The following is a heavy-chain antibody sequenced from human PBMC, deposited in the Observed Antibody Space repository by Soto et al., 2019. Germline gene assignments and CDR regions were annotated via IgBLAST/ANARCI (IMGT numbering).Heavy chain of an antibody. CDR3: ARASTYSTYRRTRTFAFDI. D-gene: IGHD4-4*01. CDR1: GGSFSGYY. Sequence: SETLSLTCAVYGGSFSGYYWSWIRQPPGKGLEWIGEINHSGSTNYNPSLKSRVTISVDTSKNQFSLKLSSVTAADTAVYYCARASTYSTYRRTRTFAFDIWGQGTMVTVTS. V-gene: IGHV4-34*01. J-gene: IGHJ3*02. CDR2: INHSGST.